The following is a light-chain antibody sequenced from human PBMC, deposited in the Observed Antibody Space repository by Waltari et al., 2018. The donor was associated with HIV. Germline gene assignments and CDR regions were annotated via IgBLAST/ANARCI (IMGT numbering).Light chain of an antibody. CDR3: CSFAGSYIV. CDR2: DVR. CDR1: SRDVVAYNR. Sequence: QSALTQPRSVSGSPGPSVTISCTGTSRDVVAYNRVSWYQQHPGKAPKVVIYDVRERPAGVPDRFSGSKSANTASLTISGLQADDEADYHCCSFAGSYIVFGTGTKVTVL. V-gene: IGLV2-11*01. J-gene: IGLJ1*01.